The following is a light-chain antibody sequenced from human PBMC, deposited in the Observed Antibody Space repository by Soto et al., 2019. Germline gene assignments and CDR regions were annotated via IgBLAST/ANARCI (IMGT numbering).Light chain of an antibody. Sequence: DVRMTQSPSALSASVGDRVTXXCRASQTISSWLAWYQQKPGKAPNLLIYDASTLERGVPSRFSGTGSGTEFTLTIDRLQPDDFATYYCQQYHTSSITVGQGTRLEIK. J-gene: IGKJ5*01. CDR2: DAS. CDR1: QTISSW. CDR3: QQYHTSSIT. V-gene: IGKV1-5*01.